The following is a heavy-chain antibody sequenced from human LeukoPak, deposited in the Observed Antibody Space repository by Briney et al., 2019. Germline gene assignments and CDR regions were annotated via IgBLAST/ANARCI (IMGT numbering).Heavy chain of an antibody. J-gene: IGHJ4*02. V-gene: IGHV3-33*06. Sequence: GRSLRLSCAASGFTFSSYGMHWVRQAPGKGLEWVAVIWYDGSNKYYADSVKGRFTISRDNSKNTLYLQMNSLRAEDTAVYYCAKGGAAAGKFDYWGQGTLVTVSS. CDR3: AKGGAAAGKFDY. D-gene: IGHD6-13*01. CDR2: IWYDGSNK. CDR1: GFTFSSYG.